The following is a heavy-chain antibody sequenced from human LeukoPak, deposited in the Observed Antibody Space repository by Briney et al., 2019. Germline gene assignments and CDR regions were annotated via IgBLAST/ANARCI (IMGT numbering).Heavy chain of an antibody. J-gene: IGHJ4*02. Sequence: ASVKVSCKASGYTFTGYYMHWVRQAPGQGLEWMGWINPNGGGTNYAQKFQGRVTMTRDTSISTAYMELSRLRSDDTAVYYCAREGVAGTGSYYFDYWGQGTLVTVSS. CDR3: AREGVAGTGSYYFDY. CDR2: INPNGGGT. D-gene: IGHD6-19*01. V-gene: IGHV1-2*02. CDR1: GYTFTGYY.